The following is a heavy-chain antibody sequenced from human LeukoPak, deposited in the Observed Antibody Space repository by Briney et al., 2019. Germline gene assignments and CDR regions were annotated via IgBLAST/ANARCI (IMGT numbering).Heavy chain of an antibody. CDR1: GGTFSSYA. Sequence: ASVKVSCKASGGTFSSYAISWVRQAPGQGLEWMGWINPNSGGTNYAQKFQGRVTMTRDTSISTAYMELSRLRSDDTAVYYCARVRYDNYFDYWGQGTLVTVSS. J-gene: IGHJ4*02. D-gene: IGHD3-22*01. V-gene: IGHV1-2*02. CDR3: ARVRYDNYFDY. CDR2: INPNSGGT.